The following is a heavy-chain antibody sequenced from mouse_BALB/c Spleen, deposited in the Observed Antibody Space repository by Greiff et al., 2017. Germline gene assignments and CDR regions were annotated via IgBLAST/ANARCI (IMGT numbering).Heavy chain of an antibody. Sequence: EVKLVESGGGLVKPGGSLKLSCAASGFTFSSYAMSWVRQTPEKRLEWVASISSGGSTYYPDSVKGRFTISRDNARNILYLQMSSLRSEDTAMYYCARGTDYYDYGAWFAYWGQGTLVTVSA. CDR2: ISSGGST. CDR3: ARGTDYYDYGAWFAY. D-gene: IGHD2-4*01. J-gene: IGHJ3*01. CDR1: GFTFSSYA. V-gene: IGHV5-6-5*01.